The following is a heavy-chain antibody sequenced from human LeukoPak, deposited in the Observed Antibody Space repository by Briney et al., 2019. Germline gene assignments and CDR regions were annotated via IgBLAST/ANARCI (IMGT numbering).Heavy chain of an antibody. V-gene: IGHV4-31*03. CDR3: ARYIPVATRFDS. Sequence: SETLSLTCTVSGGSISSGNNYWSWIRQHPGKGLEWMGYIYYTGSSHYNPSLKSRLTISVDTSKNQFSLRLNSVTAADTAVYYCARYIPVATRFDSWGQGTLVTVSS. J-gene: IGHJ4*02. CDR1: GGSISSGNNY. CDR2: IYYTGSS. D-gene: IGHD2-2*01.